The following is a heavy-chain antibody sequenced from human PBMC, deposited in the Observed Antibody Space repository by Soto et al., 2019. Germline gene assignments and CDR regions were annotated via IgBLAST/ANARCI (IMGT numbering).Heavy chain of an antibody. D-gene: IGHD1-26*01. J-gene: IGHJ5*02. V-gene: IGHV4-4*02. CDR1: GGSISSSNW. CDR2: IYHSGST. Sequence: QVQLQESGPGLVKPSGTLSLTCAVSGGSISSSNWWSWVRQPPGKGLEWIGEIYHSGSTNYNPSPESRVTSSVDKSKNQFSLKLSSVTAADTAVYYCASALGIGGATLPFDPWGQGTLVTVSS. CDR3: ASALGIGGATLPFDP.